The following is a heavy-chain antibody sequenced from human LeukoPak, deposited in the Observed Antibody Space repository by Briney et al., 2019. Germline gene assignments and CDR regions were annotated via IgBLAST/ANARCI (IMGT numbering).Heavy chain of an antibody. Sequence: ASVKVSCKASGYTFTRNHIHWVRQAPGQGPEWMGILSPSYGSSTYAQKFQGRVTMTRDTSTSTVYMELSSLRSEDTAVYYCARGRSSSGSYPGPLDYWGQGTLVTVSS. D-gene: IGHD1-26*01. CDR2: LSPSYGSS. CDR1: GYTFTRNH. CDR3: ARGRSSSGSYPGPLDY. J-gene: IGHJ4*02. V-gene: IGHV1-46*01.